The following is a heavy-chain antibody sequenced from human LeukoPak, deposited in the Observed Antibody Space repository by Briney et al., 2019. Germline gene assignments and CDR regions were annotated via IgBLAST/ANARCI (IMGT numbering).Heavy chain of an antibody. CDR1: GGSISIYY. CDR2: IYYSGSA. J-gene: IGHJ5*02. D-gene: IGHD3-10*01. CDR3: ARDNSVREEAWWFNP. Sequence: KTSETLSLTCTVSGGSISIYYWSWTRHPRGGGRECHRYIYYSGSANCNPSLQSRVTISVDTSKNQFSLKLSSVTAADTAVYYCARDNSVREEAWWFNPWGQGTLVTDSS. V-gene: IGHV4-59*01.